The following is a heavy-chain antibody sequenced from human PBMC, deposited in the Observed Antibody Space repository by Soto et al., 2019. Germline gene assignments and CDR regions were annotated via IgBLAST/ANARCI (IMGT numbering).Heavy chain of an antibody. CDR1: DITFGTRA. V-gene: IGHV3-23*01. D-gene: IGHD2-15*01. J-gene: IGHJ4*02. CDR3: ARQSTDSYSGCRIFDF. CDR2: ITDAGGDT. Sequence: GGPLRPSVVVPDITFGTRAMSWGRKAPGEGLEWIGTITDAGGDTKYAPSVRGRFTMSRDNSKNTLYLQMNSLRVEDSALYYCARQSTDSYSGCRIFDFWGRGTLVTVSS.